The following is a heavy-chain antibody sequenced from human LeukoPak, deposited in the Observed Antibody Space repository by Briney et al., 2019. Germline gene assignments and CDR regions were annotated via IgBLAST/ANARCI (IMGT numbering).Heavy chain of an antibody. CDR3: ARGTLMWFGAKMEYYFDS. CDR1: GAYFTNYY. D-gene: IGHD3-10*01. V-gene: IGHV4-59*01. Sequence: SETLSLTCTVSGAYFTNYYWSFIRQPPGKGLEWIGFSSYNGNTNYNPSLKSRVTISLDMSKNQFSLRLNSVTAADTAAYYCARGTLMWFGAKMEYYFDSWGQGTPLAVSS. J-gene: IGHJ4*02. CDR2: SSYNGNT.